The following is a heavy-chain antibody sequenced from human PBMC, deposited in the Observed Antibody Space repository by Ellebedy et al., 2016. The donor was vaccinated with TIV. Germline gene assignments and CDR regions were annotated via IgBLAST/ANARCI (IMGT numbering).Heavy chain of an antibody. V-gene: IGHV1-2*02. CDR2: INPDSGGT. Sequence: AASVTVSCKTSGYTFTGNYIHWVRQAPGQGLEWMGWINPDSGGTSSAQRFQGRVTMPRDTSISTAFMELSRLTSDDTALYYCARIVYGSSGFDYWGQGTLVTVSS. D-gene: IGHD5/OR15-5a*01. CDR3: ARIVYGSSGFDY. J-gene: IGHJ4*02. CDR1: GYTFTGNY.